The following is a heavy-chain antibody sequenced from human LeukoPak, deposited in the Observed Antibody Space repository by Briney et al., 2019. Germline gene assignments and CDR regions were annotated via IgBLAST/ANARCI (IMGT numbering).Heavy chain of an antibody. CDR1: GFTCSIYG. V-gene: IGHV3-33*01. D-gene: IGHD1-26*01. J-gene: IGHJ6*02. CDR2: IWFDERSQ. Sequence: GGSLRLSCAASGFTCSIYGMYRVRQAPDKGLERVALIWFDERSQNYSDSVKGSFTISRYNSKSTLLLKKNSLKATDTAVCYCARKGCSGRSSHGMDVWGQGTTVTVSS. CDR3: ARKGCSGRSSHGMDV.